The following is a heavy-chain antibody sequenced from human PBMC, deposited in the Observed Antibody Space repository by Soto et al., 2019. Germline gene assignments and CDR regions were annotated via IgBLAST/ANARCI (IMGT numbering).Heavy chain of an antibody. CDR2: ISYDGSNK. CDR3: AKVVVPAAMNYYYYGMDV. CDR1: GFTFSSYG. V-gene: IGHV3-30*18. D-gene: IGHD2-2*01. J-gene: IGHJ6*02. Sequence: GGSLRLSCAASGFTFSSYGMHWVRQAPGKGLEWVAVISYDGSNKYYADSVKGRFTISRDNSKNTLYLQMNSLRAEDTAAYYCAKVVVPAAMNYYYYGMDVWGQGTTVTVSS.